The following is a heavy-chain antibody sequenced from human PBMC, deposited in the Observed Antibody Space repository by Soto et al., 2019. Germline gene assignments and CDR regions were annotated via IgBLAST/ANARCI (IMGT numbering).Heavy chain of an antibody. CDR2: INPNSGGT. Sequence: GASVKVSCKASGYTFTGYYMHWVRRAPGQGLEWTGWINPNSGGTNYAQKFQGWVTMTRDTSISTAYMELSRLRSDDTAVYYCARVRTSITMVRGEPRYYYYYMDVWGKGTTVTVSS. CDR3: ARVRTSITMVRGEPRYYYYYMDV. CDR1: GYTFTGYY. D-gene: IGHD3-10*01. J-gene: IGHJ6*03. V-gene: IGHV1-2*04.